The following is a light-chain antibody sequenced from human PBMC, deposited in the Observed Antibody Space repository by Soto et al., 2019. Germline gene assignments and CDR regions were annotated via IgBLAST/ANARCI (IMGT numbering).Light chain of an antibody. CDR2: AAS. J-gene: IGKJ1*01. CDR1: EGISNY. Sequence: DIQMTQSPSSLSASIGDRVTITCRASEGISNYVAWFQQKPGKVPKLLIYAASTLQSGVPSRFRGSGSGTDFTLTISSLQPDDVASYFCQKYNSYSEAFGQGTKVDIK. V-gene: IGKV1-27*01. CDR3: QKYNSYSEA.